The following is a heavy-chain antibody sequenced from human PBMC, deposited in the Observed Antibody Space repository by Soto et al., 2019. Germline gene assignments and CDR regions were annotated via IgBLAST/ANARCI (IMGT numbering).Heavy chain of an antibody. CDR1: GDSISSTGFY. J-gene: IGHJ6*02. CDR3: ARDHRSLGDYYGIDV. V-gene: IGHV4-31*03. CDR2: IHYTGST. D-gene: IGHD3-10*01. Sequence: QVQLQESGPGLVKPSQTLSLTCSVSGDSISSTGFYWSWIRQHPGKALEWIGYIHYTGSTSYNPSLTSRLAISLDASKNQFSLSLSSVTSADTAVYYCARDHRSLGDYYGIDVWGQGTTVTVSS.